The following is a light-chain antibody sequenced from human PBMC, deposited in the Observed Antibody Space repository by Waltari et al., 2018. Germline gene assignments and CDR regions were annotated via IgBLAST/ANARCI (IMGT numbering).Light chain of an antibody. V-gene: IGLV2-23*01. CDR1: SSDVGGYNL. Sequence: QSALTQPASVSGSPGQSITISCAGTSSDVGGYNLVSWYQQHPGKAPKLMIYEAAVRPSGVSYPFSGSQSGNTASLTLSGLQAEDEADYYCCSYAGASTYVFGTGTKLTVL. J-gene: IGLJ1*01. CDR2: EAA. CDR3: CSYAGASTYV.